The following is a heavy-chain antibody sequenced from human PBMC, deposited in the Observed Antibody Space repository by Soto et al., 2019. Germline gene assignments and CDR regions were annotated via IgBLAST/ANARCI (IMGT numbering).Heavy chain of an antibody. J-gene: IGHJ3*02. CDR2: INHSGST. D-gene: IGHD2-2*01. CDR3: ARDSTRRGACDI. CDR1: NGSFSVYY. V-gene: IGHV4-34*01. Sequence: PSETLSLTCAVYNGSFSVYYWTWIRQPPGKGLGWIGEINHSGSTNYNPSLKSRVTISVDTSKNQFSLKLSSVTAADTAVYYCARDSTRRGACDIWGQGTMVT.